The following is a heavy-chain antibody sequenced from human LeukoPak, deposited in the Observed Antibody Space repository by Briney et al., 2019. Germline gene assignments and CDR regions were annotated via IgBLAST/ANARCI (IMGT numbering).Heavy chain of an antibody. V-gene: IGHV1-18*01. D-gene: IGHD3-10*01. CDR2: ISAYNGNT. CDR3: ARETGDYYGSGDPDY. J-gene: IGHJ4*01. Sequence: ASVKVSCKASGYTFTSYGISWVRQAPGQGLEWMGWISAYNGNTNCAQKLRGRVTMTTDTSTSTAYMELRSLRSDDTAVYYCARETGDYYGSGDPDYWGQGTLVTVSS. CDR1: GYTFTSYG.